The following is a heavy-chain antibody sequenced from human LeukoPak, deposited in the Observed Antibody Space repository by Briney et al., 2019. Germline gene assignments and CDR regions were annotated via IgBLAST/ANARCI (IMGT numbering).Heavy chain of an antibody. V-gene: IGHV4-31*03. CDR1: GGSISSGGYY. D-gene: IGHD3-16*01. CDR2: IHYSGST. J-gene: IGHJ4*02. Sequence: SQTLSLTCSVSGGSISSGGYYWSWIRQHPGRGLEWIGYIHYSGSTFYNPSLKSRLTISVDTSKSQFSLRLSSVTAADTAVYYCARDRSAYNNLDIWGQGTLITVSS. CDR3: ARDRSAYNNLDI.